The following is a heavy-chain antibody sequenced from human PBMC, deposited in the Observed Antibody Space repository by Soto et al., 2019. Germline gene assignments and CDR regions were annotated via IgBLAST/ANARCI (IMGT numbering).Heavy chain of an antibody. CDR1: GFTFSSYG. CDR3: AREHSSGSNYLSAFDI. V-gene: IGHV3-30*03. J-gene: IGHJ3*02. D-gene: IGHD6-19*01. Sequence: GGSLRLSCAASGFTFSSYGMHWVRQAPGKGLEWVAVISYDGSNKYYADSVKGRFTISRDNSKNTLYLQMNSLRAEDTAVYYCAREHSSGSNYLSAFDIWGQGTMVTVSS. CDR2: ISYDGSNK.